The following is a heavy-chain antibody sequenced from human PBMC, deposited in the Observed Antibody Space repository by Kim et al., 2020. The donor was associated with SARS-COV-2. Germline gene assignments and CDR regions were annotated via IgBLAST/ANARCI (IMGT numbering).Heavy chain of an antibody. Sequence: SVKVSCKASGGTFSSYAISWVRQAPGQGLEWMGGIIPIFGTANYAQKFQGRVTITADESTSTAYMELSSLRSEDTAVYYCARGSQGYCSSTSCYSINYYGMDVWGQGTTVTVSS. V-gene: IGHV1-69*13. CDR1: GGTFSSYA. D-gene: IGHD2-2*01. CDR3: ARGSQGYCSSTSCYSINYYGMDV. CDR2: IIPIFGTA. J-gene: IGHJ6*02.